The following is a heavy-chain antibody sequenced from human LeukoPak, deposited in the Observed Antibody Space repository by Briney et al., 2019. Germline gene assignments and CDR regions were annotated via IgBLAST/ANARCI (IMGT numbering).Heavy chain of an antibody. CDR3: AAPGVSRDTDAFDI. V-gene: IGHV1-58*01. CDR1: GFTFTSSA. J-gene: IGHJ3*02. D-gene: IGHD3-10*01. CDR2: IVVGSGNT. Sequence: SVKVSCKASGFTFTSSAVQWVRQARGQRLEWIGWIVVGSGNTNYAQKFQERVTITRVMSTSTAYMELSSLRSEDTAVYYCAAPGVSRDTDAFDIWGQGTMVTVSS.